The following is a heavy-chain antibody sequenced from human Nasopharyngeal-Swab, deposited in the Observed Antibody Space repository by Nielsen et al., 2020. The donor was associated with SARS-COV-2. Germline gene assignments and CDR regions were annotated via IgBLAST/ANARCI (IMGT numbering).Heavy chain of an antibody. J-gene: IGHJ5*02. D-gene: IGHD1-26*01. Sequence: WVRQAPGQGLGWMGRINPNSGGTNYAQKFQGRVTMTRDTSISTAYMELSRLRSDDTAVYYCARDPWALRLLRRGLNWFDPWGQGTLVTVSS. V-gene: IGHV1-2*06. CDR3: ARDPWALRLLRRGLNWFDP. CDR2: INPNSGGT.